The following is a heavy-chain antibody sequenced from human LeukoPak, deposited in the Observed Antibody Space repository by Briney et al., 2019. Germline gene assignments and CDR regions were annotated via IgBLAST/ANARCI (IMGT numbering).Heavy chain of an antibody. J-gene: IGHJ6*02. CDR2: IYSGGST. CDR3: ARGYYDILTGYFFAPYYYYGMDV. D-gene: IGHD3-9*01. V-gene: IGHV3-53*01. Sequence: PGGSLRLSCAASGFTVSSNYMSWVRQAPGKGLEWVSVIYSGGSTYYADSVKGRFTISRDNSKNTLYLQMNSLRAEDTAVYYCARGYYDILTGYFFAPYYYYGMDVWGQGTTVTVSS. CDR1: GFTVSSNY.